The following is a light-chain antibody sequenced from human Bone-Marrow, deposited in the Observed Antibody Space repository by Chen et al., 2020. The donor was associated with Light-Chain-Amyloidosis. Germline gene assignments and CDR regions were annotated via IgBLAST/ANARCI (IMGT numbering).Light chain of an antibody. CDR1: QDISTY. Sequence: DIQMTQSPSSLSASVGDRVSITCQASQDISTYVNWYQQKLGKAPKLLIYAASSLQSGVPSRFSGSGSGTDFTLTITSLQPEDFATYFCQQSFRIPYTFGQGTKLQIK. J-gene: IGKJ2*01. V-gene: IGKV1-39*01. CDR3: QQSFRIPYT. CDR2: AAS.